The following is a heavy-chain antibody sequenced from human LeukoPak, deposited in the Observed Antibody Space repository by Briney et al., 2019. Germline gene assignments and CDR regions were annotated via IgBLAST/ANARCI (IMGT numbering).Heavy chain of an antibody. V-gene: IGHV5-51*01. Sequence: GESLQISCQGSGYRFTSYWINWVRQMPGKGLEWMGTIYPGDSDTKYSPSFQGQVTISVNKSINNAYLQWSSLKASDTAMYYCARRSYGGKDFDYWGQGTLVTVSS. CDR1: GYRFTSYW. J-gene: IGHJ4*02. CDR2: IYPGDSDT. D-gene: IGHD4-23*01. CDR3: ARRSYGGKDFDY.